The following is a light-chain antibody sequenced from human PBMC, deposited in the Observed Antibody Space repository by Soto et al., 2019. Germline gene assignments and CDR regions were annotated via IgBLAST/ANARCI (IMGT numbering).Light chain of an antibody. CDR2: DAS. CDR1: QSFSSW. CDR3: QQYNSVYI. J-gene: IGKJ2*01. Sequence: DIQVTQSPSTLSASIGDRVTITCRASQSFSSWLAWYQQKPGKAPTLLIHDASSFESGVPTSFSASGSGTEFTLTCSSLQPDDFATHFCQQYNSVYILVHGTKLEIK. V-gene: IGKV1-5*01.